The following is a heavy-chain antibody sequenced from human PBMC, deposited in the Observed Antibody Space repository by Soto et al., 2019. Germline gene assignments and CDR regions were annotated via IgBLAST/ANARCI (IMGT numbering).Heavy chain of an antibody. J-gene: IGHJ4*02. Sequence: GGSLRLSCAASGFTFSSYAMSWVRQAPGKGLEWVSVISGSGGTTYYADSVKGRFTISRDNSKNTLYLEMISLRADDTAVYFCAKVERGYTYGFTDSWGQGTLVTVSS. D-gene: IGHD5-18*01. CDR2: ISGSGGTT. CDR3: AKVERGYTYGFTDS. V-gene: IGHV3-23*01. CDR1: GFTFSSYA.